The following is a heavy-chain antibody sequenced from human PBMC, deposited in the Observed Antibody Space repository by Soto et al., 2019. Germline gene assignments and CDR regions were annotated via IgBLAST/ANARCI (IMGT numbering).Heavy chain of an antibody. CDR1: GITFSGFW. CDR2: VDSAGSGT. CDR3: ATVCEH. J-gene: IGHJ4*02. Sequence: VPLVESGGGSVQPGGSLRLSCVASGITFSGFWMHWVRQVPGKGLVWVARVDSAGSGTSYADSVKGRFTISRDNAKNTLPLRMDGLRVASTAVYYCATVCEHWGQGIPVPVSS. V-gene: IGHV3-74*01.